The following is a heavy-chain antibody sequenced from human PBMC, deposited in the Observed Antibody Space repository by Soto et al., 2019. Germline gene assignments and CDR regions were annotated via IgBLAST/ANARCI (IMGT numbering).Heavy chain of an antibody. V-gene: IGHV1-46*01. J-gene: IGHJ4*02. CDR2: INPSGGST. CDR1: GYTFTSYY. CDR3: ARDIVVVPAAPLPFDC. D-gene: IGHD2-2*01. Sequence: ASVKVSCKASGYTFTSYYMHWVRQAPGQGLEWMGIINPSGGSTSYAQKFQGRVTMTRDTSTSTVYMELSSLRSEDTAVYYCARDIVVVPAAPLPFDCWGQGTLVTVSS.